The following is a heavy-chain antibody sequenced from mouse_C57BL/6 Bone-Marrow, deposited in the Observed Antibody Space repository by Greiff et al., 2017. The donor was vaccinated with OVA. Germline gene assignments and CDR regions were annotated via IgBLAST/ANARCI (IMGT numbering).Heavy chain of an antibody. CDR2: SRNKANDYTT. D-gene: IGHD1-1*01. J-gene: IGHJ1*03. CDR1: GFTFSDFY. CDR3: ARGAAGSSPSYWYFDV. Sequence: EVKVVESGGGLVQSGRSLRLSCATSGFTFSDFYMEWVRQAPGKGLEWIAASRNKANDYTTEYSASVKGRFIVSRDTSESILYLQMNALRAEDTAIYYCARGAAGSSPSYWYFDVWGTGTTVTVSS. V-gene: IGHV7-1*01.